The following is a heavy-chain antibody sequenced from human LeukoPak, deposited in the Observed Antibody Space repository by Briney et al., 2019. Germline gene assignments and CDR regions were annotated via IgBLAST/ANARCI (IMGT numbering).Heavy chain of an antibody. V-gene: IGHV5-10-1*01. CDR3: ARLGDGYNYY. CDR2: IDPSDSYT. CDR1: GYSFTSYW. Sequence: GESLKISCKGSGYSFTSYWITWVRQMPGKGLEWMGRIDPSDSYTNYSPSFQGHVTISADKSISTAYLQWSSLEASDTAMYYCARLGDGYNYYWGQGTLVTVSS. D-gene: IGHD5-24*01. J-gene: IGHJ4*02.